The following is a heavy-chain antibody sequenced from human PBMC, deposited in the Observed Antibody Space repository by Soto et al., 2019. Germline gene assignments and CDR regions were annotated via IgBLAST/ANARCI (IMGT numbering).Heavy chain of an antibody. D-gene: IGHD4-17*01. J-gene: IGHJ6*02. Sequence: SGPTLVNPTQTLTLTCTFSGFSLSTSGVGVGWIRQPPGKALEWLALIYWNDDKRYSPSLKSRLTITKDTSKNQVVLTMTNMEPVDTATYYCALDNLPYGDYDYCGGMDVWGQGTTVTVSS. CDR3: ALDNLPYGDYDYCGGMDV. CDR1: GFSLSTSGVG. CDR2: IYWNDDK. V-gene: IGHV2-5*01.